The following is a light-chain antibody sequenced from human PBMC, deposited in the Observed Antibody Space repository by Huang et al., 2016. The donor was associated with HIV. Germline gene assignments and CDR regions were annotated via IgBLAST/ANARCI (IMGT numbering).Light chain of an antibody. CDR1: QDISNY. CDR3: QQYDDLPRT. V-gene: IGKV1-33*01. CDR2: DAT. J-gene: IGKJ2*01. Sequence: DIQMTQSPSSLSASVGDRVTSTCQASQDISNYLYWYQQKPGKAPNLLVYDATTLQTGVPSRFSGSGSGTDFSVTISRLQPEDTATYYCQQYDDLPRTFGQGTKLGIK.